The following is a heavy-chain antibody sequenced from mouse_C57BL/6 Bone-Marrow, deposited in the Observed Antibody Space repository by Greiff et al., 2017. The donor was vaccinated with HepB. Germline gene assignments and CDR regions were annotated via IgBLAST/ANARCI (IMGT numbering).Heavy chain of an antibody. CDR3: ARQWGLRRRYYSMDY. CDR2: IWSDGST. CDR1: GFSLTSYG. Sequence: QVQLKESGPGLVAPSQSLSITCTVSGFSLTSYGVHWVRQPPGKGLEWLVVIWSDGSTTYNSALKSSLSISKDNSTNQVFLKMNSLQTDDTAMYYCARQWGLRRRYYSMDYWGQGTSVTVSS. J-gene: IGHJ4*01. V-gene: IGHV2-6-1*01. D-gene: IGHD2-4*01.